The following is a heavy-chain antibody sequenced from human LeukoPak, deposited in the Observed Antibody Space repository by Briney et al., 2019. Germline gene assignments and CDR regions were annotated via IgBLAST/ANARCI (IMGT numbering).Heavy chain of an antibody. D-gene: IGHD3-16*01. Sequence: PGGSLRLSCAASGFTFINFAMNWVRQAPGKGLEWVSVISISGGNTDYADSVKGRFTIPRDNSKNTLYLQMNSLRAEDTAIYYCVKGWGAFDYWGQGTLVTVSS. V-gene: IGHV3-23*01. CDR2: ISISGGNT. J-gene: IGHJ4*02. CDR3: VKGWGAFDY. CDR1: GFTFINFA.